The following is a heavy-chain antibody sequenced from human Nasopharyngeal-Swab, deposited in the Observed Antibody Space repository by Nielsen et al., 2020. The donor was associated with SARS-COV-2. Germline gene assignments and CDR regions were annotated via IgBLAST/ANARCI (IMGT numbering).Heavy chain of an antibody. CDR2: IGSSGSSR. CDR3: ARVLTGTFYYDSSGYPDY. Sequence: RQDPGKGLEWVSRIGSSGSSRDYADSVKGGFTISRDNAKKSLYLQMNSLRAEDTVVYYCARVLTGTFYYDSSGYPDYWGQGTLVTVSS. D-gene: IGHD3-22*01. V-gene: IGHV3-11*01. J-gene: IGHJ4*02.